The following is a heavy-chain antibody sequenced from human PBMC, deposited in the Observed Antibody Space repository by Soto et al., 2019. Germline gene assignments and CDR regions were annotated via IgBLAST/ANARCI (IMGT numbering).Heavy chain of an antibody. Sequence: VQLVESGGGLVQPGGSLRLSYAGSGFTFSNYWMHWVRQAPGKGLEWVSRIDHDGPTDYADSVRGRFTISRDNAENTLYLQMNSLRPEDTAVYYCVRDSHGDYWGQGTLVTVSS. J-gene: IGHJ4*02. CDR1: GFTFSNYW. CDR2: IDHDGPT. V-gene: IGHV3-74*01. CDR3: VRDSHGDY.